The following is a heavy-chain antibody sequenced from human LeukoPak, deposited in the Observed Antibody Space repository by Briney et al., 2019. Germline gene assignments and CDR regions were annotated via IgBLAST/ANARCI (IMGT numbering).Heavy chain of an antibody. D-gene: IGHD1-26*01. V-gene: IGHV3-21*01. J-gene: IGHJ4*02. CDR1: GFTFSSYT. CDR3: ARDLLGAHDY. CDR2: ITSSSSYI. Sequence: PGGSLRLSCAASGFTFSSYTMNWVRQAPGKGLEWVSSITSSSSYIYYIDSVKGRFTISRDNAKNSLYLQMTSLRAEDMAVYYCARDLLGAHDYWGQGTLATVSS.